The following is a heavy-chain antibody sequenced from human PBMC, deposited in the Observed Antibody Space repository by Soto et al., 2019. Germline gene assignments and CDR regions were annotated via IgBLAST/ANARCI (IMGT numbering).Heavy chain of an antibody. CDR1: GGTFSSYA. J-gene: IGHJ4*02. Sequence: SVKVSCKASGGTFSSYAISWVRQAPGQGLEWMGGIIPIFGTATYAQKFQRRVTITTDESTSTAYMELSSLRSEDTAVYYCARDSLYSSAWYTGGFDYCGQXSLVTV. V-gene: IGHV1-69*05. CDR2: IIPIFGTA. D-gene: IGHD6-19*01. CDR3: ARDSLYSSAWYTGGFDY.